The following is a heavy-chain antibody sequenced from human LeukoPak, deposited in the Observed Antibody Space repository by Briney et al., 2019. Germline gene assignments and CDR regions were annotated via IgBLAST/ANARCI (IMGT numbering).Heavy chain of an antibody. CDR2: LSWNKSSR. CDR3: AKDMDKRAGVGIMTSYFDY. V-gene: IGHV3-9*01. D-gene: IGHD3-3*01. CDR1: RFTFVDYA. J-gene: IGHJ4*02. Sequence: GRSLRLSCVASRFTFVDYALHGVRPAPGRGLEWVSGLSWNKSSRGYADSVKGRFTISRDNAKDSLYMQMNSLRGEDTALYYCAKDMDKRAGVGIMTSYFDYWGQGTLVTVSS.